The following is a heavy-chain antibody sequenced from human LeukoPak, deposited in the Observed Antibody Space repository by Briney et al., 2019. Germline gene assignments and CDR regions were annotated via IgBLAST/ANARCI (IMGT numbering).Heavy chain of an antibody. D-gene: IGHD1-26*01. J-gene: IGHJ4*02. CDR2: IDWDGGIT. Sequence: GGSLRLSCAASGFTFENFSMHWVRQVPGKGLEWISLIDWDGGITYYADSVKGRFTVSRDNSKSSLYLHLNSLTPEDTAFYYCAKDSFVATTSYLDSWGQGTLVTVSS. V-gene: IGHV3-43*01. CDR3: AKDSFVATTSYLDS. CDR1: GFTFENFS.